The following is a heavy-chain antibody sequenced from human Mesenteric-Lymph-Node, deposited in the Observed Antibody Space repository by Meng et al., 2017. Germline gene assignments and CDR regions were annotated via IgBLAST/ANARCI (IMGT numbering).Heavy chain of an antibody. CDR3: ARDAYSSSWYHY. J-gene: IGHJ4*02. CDR2: INPNSGGT. CDR1: GYTFTGYY. D-gene: IGHD6-13*01. V-gene: IGHV1-2*06. Sequence: QVEVVQSGAEGKKPGASVKVSCKASGYTFTGYYMHWVRQAPGQGLEWMGRINPNSGGTNYAQKFQGRVTMTVDESTSTAYMELSSLRSEDTAVYYCARDAYSSSWYHYWGQGTLVTVSS.